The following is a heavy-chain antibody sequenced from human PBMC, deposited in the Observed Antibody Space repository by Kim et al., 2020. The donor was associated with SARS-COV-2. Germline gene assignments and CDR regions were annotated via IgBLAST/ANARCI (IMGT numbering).Heavy chain of an antibody. CDR1: GGNFNSYS. CDR3: ARDPLNWNDLAFDP. V-gene: IGHV1-69*13. D-gene: IGHD1-20*01. J-gene: IGHJ5*02. CDR2: IIPLFGPA. Sequence: SVKVSCKASGGNFNSYSISWVRQAPGQGLEWVGGIIPLFGPANYAQKFQGRVTITADESTNTTYMELSSLKSDDTAVYYCARDPLNWNDLAFDPWGQGTLVTVSS.